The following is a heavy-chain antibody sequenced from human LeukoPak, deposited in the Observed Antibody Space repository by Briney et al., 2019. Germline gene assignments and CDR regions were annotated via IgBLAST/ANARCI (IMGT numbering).Heavy chain of an antibody. D-gene: IGHD3-10*01. V-gene: IGHV3-30*03. CDR1: GFTFSSYG. CDR2: ISYDGSNK. J-gene: IGHJ4*02. CDR3: TTAGFGELSYYYFDY. Sequence: PGGSLRLSCAASGFTFSSYGMHWVRQAPGKGLEWVAVISYDGSNKYYADSVKGRFTISRDNSKNTLYLQMNSLKTEDTAVYYCTTAGFGELSYYYFDYWGQGTLVTVSS.